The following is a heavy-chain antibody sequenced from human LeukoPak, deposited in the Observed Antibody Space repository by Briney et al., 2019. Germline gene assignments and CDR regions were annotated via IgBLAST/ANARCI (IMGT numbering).Heavy chain of an antibody. D-gene: IGHD5-18*01. V-gene: IGHV4-38-2*02. Sequence: SEILSLTCTVSGYSISSGYYWGWIRQPPGKGLEWIGSMYHSGSTYDNPSLQSRVTISVDTSKNQFSLKLSSVTAADTAVYYCARVQGWAAMGPFDYWGQGTLVTVSS. J-gene: IGHJ4*02. CDR3: ARVQGWAAMGPFDY. CDR2: MYHSGST. CDR1: GYSISSGYY.